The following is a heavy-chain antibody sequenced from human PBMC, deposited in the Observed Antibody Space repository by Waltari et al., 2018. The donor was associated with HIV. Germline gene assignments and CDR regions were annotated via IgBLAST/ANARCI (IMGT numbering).Heavy chain of an antibody. D-gene: IGHD2-15*01. V-gene: IGHV1-69*02. CDR2: IIPILGIA. J-gene: IGHJ3*02. CDR3: ARAIYGSGLPRGDAFDI. Sequence: QVQLVQSGAAVTKPGSSVKVSCKASGGNFRSYTISWVRQAPGKGLEWMGRIIPILGIANYAQKFQGRVTITADKSTSTAYMELSSLRSEDTAVYYCARAIYGSGLPRGDAFDIWGQGTMVTVSS. CDR1: GGNFRSYT.